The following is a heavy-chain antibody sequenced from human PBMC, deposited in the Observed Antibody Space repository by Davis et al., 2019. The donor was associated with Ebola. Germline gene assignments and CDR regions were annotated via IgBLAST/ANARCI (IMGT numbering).Heavy chain of an antibody. V-gene: IGHV3-30-3*01. D-gene: IGHD6-25*01. J-gene: IGHJ4*02. CDR2: ISYDGSNK. CDR1: GFTFSSYA. Sequence: GESLKISCAASGFTFSSYAMHWVRQAPGKGLEWVAVISYDGSNKYYADSVKGRFTISRDNSKNTLHLQMNSLRAEDTAVYHCAKDAPNASGFDYWGQGTLVTVSS. CDR3: AKDAPNASGFDY.